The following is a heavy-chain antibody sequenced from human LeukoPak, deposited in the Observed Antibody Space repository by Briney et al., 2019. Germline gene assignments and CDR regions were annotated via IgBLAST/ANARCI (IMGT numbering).Heavy chain of an antibody. Sequence: GGSLRLSCAASGFIFSQYSMNWVRQAPGKGLEWVSHIRSSSETFYADSVKGRFTISRDNAKNSLYLQMNSLRAEDTAVYYCARVGSYYQEDFDYWGQGTLVTVSS. CDR1: GFIFSQYS. D-gene: IGHD1-26*01. J-gene: IGHJ4*02. CDR3: ARVGSYYQEDFDY. CDR2: IRSSSET. V-gene: IGHV3-48*01.